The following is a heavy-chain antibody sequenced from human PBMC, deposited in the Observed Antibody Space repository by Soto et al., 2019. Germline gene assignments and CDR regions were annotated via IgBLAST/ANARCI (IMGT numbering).Heavy chain of an antibody. Sequence: QVQLVQSGAEVKKPGASVKVSCKASGYTFTSYYMHWVRQAPGQGLEWRGIINPSGGSTSNAQKLQGSITITRGTSTSTVYMGLSNLRCENTAVYYCARGLGPSGSYIYFDYWGQGTPVTVSS. CDR3: ARGLGPSGSYIYFDY. CDR1: GYTFTSYY. D-gene: IGHD3-10*01. CDR2: INPSGGST. V-gene: IGHV1-46*04. J-gene: IGHJ4*02.